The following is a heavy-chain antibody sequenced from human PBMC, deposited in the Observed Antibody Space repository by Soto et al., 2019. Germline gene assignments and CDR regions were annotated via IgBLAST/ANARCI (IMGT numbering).Heavy chain of an antibody. Sequence: ASVKVSCKASGYTFTSYGISWVRQAPGQGLEWMGWISAYNGNTNYAQKLQGRVTMTTDTSTSTAYMELRSLRSDDTAVYYCARVYGGGTVTTSNDYWGQGTLVTVSS. D-gene: IGHD4-17*01. CDR1: GYTFTSYG. J-gene: IGHJ4*02. V-gene: IGHV1-18*01. CDR2: ISAYNGNT. CDR3: ARVYGGGTVTTSNDY.